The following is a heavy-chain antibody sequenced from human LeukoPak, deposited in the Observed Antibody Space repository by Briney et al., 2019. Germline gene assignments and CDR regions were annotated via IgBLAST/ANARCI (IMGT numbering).Heavy chain of an antibody. Sequence: ETLSLTCTVSGGSISSYYWSWIRQPPGKGLEWIGYIYYSGSTNYNPSLKSRVTISVDTSKSQFSLKLSSVTAADTAVYYCARASPLNYDILTGYVYYFDYWGQGTLVTVSS. J-gene: IGHJ4*02. CDR1: GGSISSYY. V-gene: IGHV4-59*01. CDR2: IYYSGST. D-gene: IGHD3-9*01. CDR3: ARASPLNYDILTGYVYYFDY.